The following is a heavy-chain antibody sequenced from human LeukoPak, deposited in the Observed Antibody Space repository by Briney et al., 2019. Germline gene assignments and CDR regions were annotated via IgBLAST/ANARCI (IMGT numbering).Heavy chain of an antibody. CDR1: GASTRSNNYY. CDR2: IYYLGTT. Sequence: PSGTLSLTCTVSGASTRSNNYYWAWIRQPPGKGLEWIGSIYYLGTTYDNPSLKSRATISIDTSKNQFSLKLRSVTASDTAVYYCARVASSSAGGVDYWGQGTLVTVSS. V-gene: IGHV4-39*01. CDR3: ARVASSSAGGVDY. D-gene: IGHD6-6*01. J-gene: IGHJ4*02.